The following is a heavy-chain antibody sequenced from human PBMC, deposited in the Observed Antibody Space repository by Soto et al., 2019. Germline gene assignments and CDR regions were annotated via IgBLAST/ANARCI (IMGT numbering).Heavy chain of an antibody. CDR3: ARGCSGGSCYSSSYYYGMDV. Sequence: QVQLVQSGAEVKKPGSSVKVSCKASGGTFSSYTISWVRQAPGQGLEWMGRIIPILGIANYAQKFQGRVTTTADKSTSTAYMELSSLSSEDTAVYYCARGCSGGSCYSSSYYYGMDVWGQGTTVTVSS. D-gene: IGHD2-15*01. V-gene: IGHV1-69*02. CDR1: GGTFSSYT. J-gene: IGHJ6*02. CDR2: IIPILGIA.